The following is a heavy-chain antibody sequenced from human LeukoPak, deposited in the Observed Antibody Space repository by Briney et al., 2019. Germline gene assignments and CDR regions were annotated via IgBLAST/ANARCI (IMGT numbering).Heavy chain of an antibody. J-gene: IGHJ5*02. CDR1: GFTFSSYE. CDR3: ARLQEDYDFWSGSRAWFDP. Sequence: GGSLRLSCAASGFTFSSYEMNWVRQAPGKGLEGVSYISSSGSSISYADSVKGRFTISRDNAKHSLYLQMNSLRAEHTAVYYCARLQEDYDFWSGSRAWFDPWGQGTLVTVSS. D-gene: IGHD3-3*01. V-gene: IGHV3-48*03. CDR2: ISSSGSSI.